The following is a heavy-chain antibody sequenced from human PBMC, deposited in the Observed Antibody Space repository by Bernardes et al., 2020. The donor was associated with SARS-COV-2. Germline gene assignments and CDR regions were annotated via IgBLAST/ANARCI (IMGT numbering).Heavy chain of an antibody. V-gene: IGHV3-23*01. CDR2: ISGSGGST. CDR3: AKCIQGSYAMDV. CDR1: GFIFSRNA. D-gene: IGHD5-18*01. Sequence: GGSLRLSCAASGFIFSRNAMTWVRQAPGKGLEWVSGISGSGGSTYYADSVKGRFTISGDNSNNTLYLEMNSLKAEDTAIYFCAKCIQGSYAMDVWGQGTTVTVSS. J-gene: IGHJ6*02.